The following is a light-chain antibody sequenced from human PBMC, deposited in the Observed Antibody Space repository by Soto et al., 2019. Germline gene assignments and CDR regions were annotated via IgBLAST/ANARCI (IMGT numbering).Light chain of an antibody. V-gene: IGKV1-12*01. Sequence: DIRMTQSPSSVSASVGDRVTITCRASQVIGSSLAWYQQKPGKAPNLLIYAAASLQSGVATRFSATFSGTEFTLTINNLQPEDVATYFCQQGNSLPLSFGPGTRVDIK. CDR3: QQGNSLPLS. CDR2: AAA. J-gene: IGKJ3*01. CDR1: QVIGSS.